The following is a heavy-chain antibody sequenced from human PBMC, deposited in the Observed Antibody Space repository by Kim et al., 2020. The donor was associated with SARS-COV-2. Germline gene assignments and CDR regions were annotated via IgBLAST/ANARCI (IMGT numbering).Heavy chain of an antibody. CDR1: GYTFTSYA. CDR3: ARDSMVVYASYYYYYYMDV. CDR2: INTNTGNP. J-gene: IGHJ6*03. Sequence: ASVKVSCKASGYTFTSYAMNWVRQAPGQGLEWMGWINTNTGNPTYAQGFTGRFVFSLDTSVSTAYLQISSLKAEDTAVYYCARDSMVVYASYYYYYYMDVWGKGTTVTVSS. D-gene: IGHD2-8*02. V-gene: IGHV7-4-1*02.